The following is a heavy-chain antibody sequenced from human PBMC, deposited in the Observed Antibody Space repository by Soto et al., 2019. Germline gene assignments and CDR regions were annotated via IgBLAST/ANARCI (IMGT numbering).Heavy chain of an antibody. J-gene: IGHJ5*02. CDR1: GGTFSSYA. D-gene: IGHD1-7*01. Sequence: GASVKVSCKASGGTFSSYAISWVRQAPGQGLEWMGGIIPIFGTANYAQKFQGRVTITADKSTSTAYMELSSLRSEDTAVYYCARSINWNLGWFDPWGQGTLVTVSS. CDR3: ARSINWNLGWFDP. V-gene: IGHV1-69*06. CDR2: IIPIFGTA.